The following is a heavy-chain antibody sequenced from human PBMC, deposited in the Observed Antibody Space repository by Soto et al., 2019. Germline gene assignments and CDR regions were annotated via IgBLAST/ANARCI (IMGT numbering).Heavy chain of an antibody. J-gene: IGHJ6*02. CDR3: ALGRTGLVV. CDR2: IQQVGSEK. Sequence: EVQLVESGGGLVQPGGSLRLSCAASGFTFNKYWMTWVRQAPGKGLEWVANIQQVGSEKYYVDSVKGRFTISRDNADNSLDLKLSGLRAEDAAVYYCALGRTGLVVWGQGTTVTVSS. D-gene: IGHD7-27*01. CDR1: GFTFNKYW. V-gene: IGHV3-7*01.